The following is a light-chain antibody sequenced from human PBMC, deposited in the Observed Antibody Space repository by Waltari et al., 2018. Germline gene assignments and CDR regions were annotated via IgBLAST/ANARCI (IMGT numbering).Light chain of an antibody. CDR1: QSVSRT. CDR3: QKYGTLPAT. Sequence: IVFTQSPGTLSLSPGDRATLSCRASQSVSRTLAWYQQKPGQAPRLLIYDASSRATGIPDRFSGSGSGTDFSLTISRLEPEDFAVYYCQKYGTLPATFGQGTKVEIK. V-gene: IGKV3-20*01. CDR2: DAS. J-gene: IGKJ1*01.